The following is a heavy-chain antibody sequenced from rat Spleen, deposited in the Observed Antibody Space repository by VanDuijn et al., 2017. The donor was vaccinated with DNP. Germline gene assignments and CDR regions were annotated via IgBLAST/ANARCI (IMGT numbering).Heavy chain of an antibody. Sequence: EVQLVESGGGLVQPGRSLKLSCVVSGFTFSNYGMHWIRQAPAKGLEWVAFLSPRDGNTYYRDSVKGRFTISRDNAKSTLYLQMDSLRSEDTATYYCATEVMDAWGQGTSVTVSS. CDR3: ATEVMDA. J-gene: IGHJ4*01. CDR1: GFTFSNYG. V-gene: IGHV5-19*01. CDR2: LSPRDGNT.